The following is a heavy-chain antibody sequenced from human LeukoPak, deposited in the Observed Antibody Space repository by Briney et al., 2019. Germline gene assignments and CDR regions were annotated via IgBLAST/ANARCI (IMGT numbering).Heavy chain of an antibody. J-gene: IGHJ4*02. CDR3: AKDRVDGPFDY. Sequence: GGSLRLSCAASGFTFSSYAMSWVRQAPGKGLEWVSAISGSGGSTYYADSVKGRFTISRDNSKNTLFLHMNSLRVEDTAVYYCAKDRVDGPFDYWGQGTLVTVSS. CDR1: GFTFSSYA. CDR2: ISGSGGST. D-gene: IGHD2-15*01. V-gene: IGHV3-23*01.